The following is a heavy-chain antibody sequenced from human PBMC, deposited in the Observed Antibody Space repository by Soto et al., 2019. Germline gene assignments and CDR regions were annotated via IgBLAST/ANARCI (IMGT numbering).Heavy chain of an antibody. Sequence: PGGSLRLSCAASGFTFSSYAMSWVRQAPGKGLEWVSAISGSGGSTYYADSVKGRFTISRDNSKNTLYLLMNSLRAEDTAVYYCARERGYSGYDPSDYYDSSGPDAFDIWGQGTMVTVSS. J-gene: IGHJ3*02. D-gene: IGHD5-12*01. CDR3: ARERGYSGYDPSDYYDSSGPDAFDI. V-gene: IGHV3-23*01. CDR1: GFTFSSYA. CDR2: ISGSGGST.